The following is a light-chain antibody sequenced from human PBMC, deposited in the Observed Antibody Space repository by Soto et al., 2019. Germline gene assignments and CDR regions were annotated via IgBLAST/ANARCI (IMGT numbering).Light chain of an antibody. CDR2: GAS. V-gene: IGKV3-15*01. CDR1: QSVSLS. J-gene: IGKJ1*01. Sequence: EIVLTQSPATLSVSLGDSATLSCRASQSVSLSLAWYQMRPGQPPRLLIYGASTRATDIPARFSGSGSGTDFTLTISRLQSDDCAVCFCQQYQIWPSWTFGQGTQVDLK. CDR3: QQYQIWPSWT.